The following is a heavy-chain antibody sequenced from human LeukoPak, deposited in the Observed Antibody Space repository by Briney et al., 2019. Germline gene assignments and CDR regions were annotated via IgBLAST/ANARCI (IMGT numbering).Heavy chain of an antibody. Sequence: GGSLRLSCAASGLTFSSYAMSWVRQAPGKGLEWVSTISDFSDYTYYADAVKGRFTISRDNSKNTLSPQMNSLRAEDTAVYYCATYTTQYFQHWGQGTLVTVSS. CDR2: ISDFSDYT. J-gene: IGHJ1*01. V-gene: IGHV3-23*01. D-gene: IGHD1-1*01. CDR1: GLTFSSYA. CDR3: ATYTTQYFQH.